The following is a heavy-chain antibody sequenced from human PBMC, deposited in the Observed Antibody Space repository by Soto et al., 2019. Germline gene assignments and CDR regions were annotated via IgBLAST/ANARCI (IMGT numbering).Heavy chain of an antibody. Sequence: SVKVSCKASGFTFTNSAMQWVRQARGQRLEWIGWIVVGSGNTKYAQKFQERVTIARDMSTSTVYMELSSLKSEDTAVYYCAAGDYYGSGSYIEYNWFDPWGQGTLVTVSS. D-gene: IGHD3-10*01. CDR1: GFTFTNSA. CDR3: AAGDYYGSGSYIEYNWFDP. V-gene: IGHV1-58*02. CDR2: IVVGSGNT. J-gene: IGHJ5*02.